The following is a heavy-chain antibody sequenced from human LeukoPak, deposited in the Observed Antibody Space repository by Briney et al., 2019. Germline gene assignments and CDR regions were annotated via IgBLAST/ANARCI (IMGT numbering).Heavy chain of an antibody. CDR3: ARDHIAAAATYDY. J-gene: IGHJ4*02. D-gene: IGHD6-13*01. V-gene: IGHV3-21*01. CDR2: ISISNSYI. CDR1: GFTFSTYS. Sequence: PGGSLRLSCAASGFTFSTYSMNWVRQAPGKGLEWVSSISISNSYIYYADSVKGRFTISRDNAKNSLYLQMDSLRAEDTAVYYRARDHIAAAATYDYWGQGTLVTVSS.